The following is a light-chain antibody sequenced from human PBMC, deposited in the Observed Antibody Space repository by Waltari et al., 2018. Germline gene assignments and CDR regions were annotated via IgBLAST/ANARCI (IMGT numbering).Light chain of an antibody. CDR3: YSTDSSGDHQV. Sequence: SYELTQPPSVPVSSGQTARITCSGDALPKKYATWYQQKSGQAPVLVSFEDSKRPSGIPERFSGSSSGTVATLTISGAQVEDEADYYCYSTDSSGDHQVFGGGTKLTVL. J-gene: IGLJ2*01. CDR2: EDS. CDR1: ALPKKY. V-gene: IGLV3-10*01.